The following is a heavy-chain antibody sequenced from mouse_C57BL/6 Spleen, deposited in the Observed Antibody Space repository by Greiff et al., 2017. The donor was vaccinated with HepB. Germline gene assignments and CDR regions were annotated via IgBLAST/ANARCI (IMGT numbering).Heavy chain of an antibody. CDR2: IDPSDSET. V-gene: IGHV1-52*01. CDR3: ARGGDGSSYFNFDY. D-gene: IGHD1-1*01. Sequence: VQLQQPGAELVRPGSSVKLSCKASGYTFTSYWMHWVKQRPIQGLEWIGNIDPSDSETHYNQKFKDKATLTVDKSSSTAYMQLSSLTSEDSAVYYCARGGDGSSYFNFDYWGQGTTLTVSS. CDR1: GYTFTSYW. J-gene: IGHJ2*01.